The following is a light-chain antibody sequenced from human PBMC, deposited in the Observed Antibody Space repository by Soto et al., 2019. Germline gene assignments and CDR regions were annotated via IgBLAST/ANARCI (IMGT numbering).Light chain of an antibody. V-gene: IGKV3-20*01. J-gene: IGKJ1*01. CDR3: QHYGST. Sequence: IVLTQSLATRAVSLGEGAPLSCRASQSVSSHLAWYQQKPGQAPRLLIYDASSRATGVPDRFRGSGSGTDFTLTISRLEPEDFAVYYCQHYGSTFGQRT. CDR1: QSVSSH. CDR2: DAS.